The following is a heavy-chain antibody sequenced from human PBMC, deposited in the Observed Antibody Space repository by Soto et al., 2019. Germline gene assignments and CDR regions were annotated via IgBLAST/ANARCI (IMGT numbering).Heavy chain of an antibody. J-gene: IGHJ4*02. V-gene: IGHV4-34*01. CDR3: ARSLTPGISSDY. Sequence: QVQLQQWGAGLLKPSETLSLTCAVYGGSFSGYYWSWIRQPPGKGLEWIGEINNSGSTNYNPSLKSRVTISVDTSKNQFSLKLSSVTAADTAVYYCARSLTPGISSDYWGQGTLVTVSS. CDR2: INNSGST. CDR1: GGSFSGYY. D-gene: IGHD6-6*01.